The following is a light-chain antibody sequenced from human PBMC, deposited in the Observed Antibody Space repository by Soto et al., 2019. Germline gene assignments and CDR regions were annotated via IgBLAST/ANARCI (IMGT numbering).Light chain of an antibody. CDR2: KAS. CDR3: QHYNSYSYA. Sequence: PHVALSSKVGWRGTSKCRASQTINRWLAWYQYKPGKAPKVLIYKASSLESGVPSRFSGSGSGTEFTLTISSLQPDDFATYYCQHYNSYSYAFGQGTNVDIK. CDR1: QTINRW. V-gene: IGKV1-5*03. J-gene: IGKJ2*01.